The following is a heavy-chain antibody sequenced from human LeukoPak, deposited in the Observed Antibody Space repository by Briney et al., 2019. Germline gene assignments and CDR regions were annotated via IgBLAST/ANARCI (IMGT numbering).Heavy chain of an antibody. CDR3: AREQEGVYFDY. D-gene: IGHD3-16*01. CDR1: GFTFSSRDW. V-gene: IGHV4-38-2*02. Sequence: GSLRLSCVASGFTFSSRDWMTWIRQPPGKGLEWIGSIYYSGSTYYNPSLKSRVTISVDTSKNQFSLKLSSVTAADTAVYYCAREQEGVYFDYWGQGTLVTISS. J-gene: IGHJ4*02. CDR2: IYYSGST.